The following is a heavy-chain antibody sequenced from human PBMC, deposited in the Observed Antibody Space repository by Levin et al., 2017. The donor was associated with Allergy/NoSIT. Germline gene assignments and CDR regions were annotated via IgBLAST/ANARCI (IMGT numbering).Heavy chain of an antibody. D-gene: IGHD5-24*01. CDR1: GFTFRSYD. V-gene: IGHV3-23*01. CDR3: VKGGDSDNWRAAVGGFDF. Sequence: GGSLRLSCAASGFTFRSYDMSWVRQAPGKGLEWVSGISASGEGTYYADTVKGQFTVSRDNSKNTLYLQMNSLRPEDTAFYYCVKGGDSDNWRAAVGGFDFWGQGTLVSVSS. J-gene: IGHJ4*02. CDR2: ISASGEGT.